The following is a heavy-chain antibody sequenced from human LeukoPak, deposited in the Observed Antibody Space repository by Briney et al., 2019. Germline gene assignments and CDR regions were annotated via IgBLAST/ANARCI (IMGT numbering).Heavy chain of an antibody. CDR3: ARGGNTFWDAFDI. CDR1: GGSISSNY. D-gene: IGHD3-3*01. J-gene: IGHJ3*02. Sequence: SETLSLTCTISGGSISSNYWTWIRQPPGKGLVWIGYIYYSGSTKYNPSLKSRVAISVDTSKNQFSLKLSSVTAADTAVYYCARGGNTFWDAFDIWGQGTMVTVSS. CDR2: IYYSGST. V-gene: IGHV4-59*01.